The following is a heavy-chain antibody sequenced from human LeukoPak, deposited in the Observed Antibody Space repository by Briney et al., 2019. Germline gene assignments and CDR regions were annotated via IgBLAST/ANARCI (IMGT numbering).Heavy chain of an antibody. D-gene: IGHD2/OR15-2a*01. CDR3: ARILSTGYPDS. V-gene: IGHV4-4*07. J-gene: IGHJ4*02. CDR1: VRLNRNYY. Sequence: PSHSQSLIQAVSVRLNRNYYGSWIMQPATKTLEANVRLYTRGSPNYNPFLKTRVTMSVDTSKNWFSLKLSSVTAADTAVYYCARILSTGYPDSWGQGTLVTVSS. CDR2: LYTRGSP.